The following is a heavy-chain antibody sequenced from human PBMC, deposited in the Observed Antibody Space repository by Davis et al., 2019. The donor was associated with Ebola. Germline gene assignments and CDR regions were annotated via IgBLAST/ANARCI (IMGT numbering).Heavy chain of an antibody. V-gene: IGHV3-53*01. CDR3: ARVARRFGDPDY. Sequence: GGSLRLSCEASGFSVSDNYMNWVRQAPGEGLEWVSAITGSGGTTYSADSVKDRFIISRDNSKNTLYLQMNSLRAEDTAVYYCARVARRFGDPDYWGQGTLVTVSS. J-gene: IGHJ4*02. CDR2: TGSGGTT. CDR1: GFSVSDNY. D-gene: IGHD3-10*01.